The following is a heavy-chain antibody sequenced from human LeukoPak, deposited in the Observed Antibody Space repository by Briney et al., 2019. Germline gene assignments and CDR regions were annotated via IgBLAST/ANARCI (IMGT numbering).Heavy chain of an antibody. D-gene: IGHD3-10*01. CDR1: GFTFRNYV. J-gene: IGHJ4*02. CDR2: ISGSSDSI. V-gene: IGHV3-23*01. Sequence: GGSLRLSCAASGFTFRNYVMSWVRQTPGKGLEWVSAISGSSDSISYADSVKGRFTISRDYSKNTLYLQMNSLRAEDTAVYYCAQHSALLPAYWGQGTLVTVSS. CDR3: AQHSALLPAY.